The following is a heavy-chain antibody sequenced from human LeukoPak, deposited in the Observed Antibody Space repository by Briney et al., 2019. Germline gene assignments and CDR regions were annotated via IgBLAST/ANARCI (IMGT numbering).Heavy chain of an antibody. CDR3: ARERGSGYSYGYYYYYYYGMDV. J-gene: IGHJ6*02. Sequence: PSETLSLTCTVSGGSISSYYWSWIRQPAGKGLEWIGRIYTSGSTNYNPSLKSRVTMSVDTSKNQFSLKLSSVTAADTAVYYCARERGSGYSYGYYYYYYYGMDVWGQGTTVTVSS. V-gene: IGHV4-4*07. D-gene: IGHD5-18*01. CDR1: GGSISSYY. CDR2: IYTSGST.